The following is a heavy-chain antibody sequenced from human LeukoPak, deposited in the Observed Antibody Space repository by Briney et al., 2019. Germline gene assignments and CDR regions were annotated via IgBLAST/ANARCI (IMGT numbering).Heavy chain of an antibody. V-gene: IGHV3-9*01. CDR1: GFTFDDYA. CDR2: ISWNSGSI. Sequence: SLRLSCAASGFTFDDYAMHWVRQAPGKGLEWVSGISWNSGSIGYEDSVKGRFTISRDNAKNSLYLQMNSLRAEDTALYYCAKDIAAPSLYYFDYWGQGTLVTVSS. D-gene: IGHD6-6*01. J-gene: IGHJ4*02. CDR3: AKDIAAPSLYYFDY.